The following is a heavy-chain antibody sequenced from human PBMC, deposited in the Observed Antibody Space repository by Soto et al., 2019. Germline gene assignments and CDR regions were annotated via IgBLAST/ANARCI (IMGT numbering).Heavy chain of an antibody. J-gene: IGHJ4*02. Sequence: QVQLQQWGAGLLKPSETLSLTCAVYGGSFSGYYWSWIRQPPGKGLEWIGEINHSGSTNYNPSLTSRVTISVDTSKNQFSLKLSSVTAADTAVYYCARVEYDILTGYYTGAFDYWGQGTLVTVSS. CDR3: ARVEYDILTGYYTGAFDY. CDR1: GGSFSGYY. D-gene: IGHD3-9*01. V-gene: IGHV4-34*01. CDR2: INHSGST.